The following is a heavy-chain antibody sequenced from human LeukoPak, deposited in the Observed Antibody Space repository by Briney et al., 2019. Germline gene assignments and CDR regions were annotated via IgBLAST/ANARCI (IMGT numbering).Heavy chain of an antibody. J-gene: IGHJ2*01. CDR2: IYYSGST. Sequence: SETLSLTCTVSGGSISSYYWSWIRQPPGKGLEWLGYIYYSGSTNYTTPLKGRVTISVDTSKNQFSLKLRSVTAADTAVYYCARGLTGEGLWGRGTLVTVSS. D-gene: IGHD7-27*01. V-gene: IGHV4-59*01. CDR1: GGSISSYY. CDR3: ARGLTGEGL.